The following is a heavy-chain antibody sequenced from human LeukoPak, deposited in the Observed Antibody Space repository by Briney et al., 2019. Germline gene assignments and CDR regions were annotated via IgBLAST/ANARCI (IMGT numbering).Heavy chain of an antibody. CDR2: INTDGSNT. Sequence: PGGSLTLSCAASGFTFRSYWMHWVRQAPGKALVWISRINTDGSNTDYADSVKGRFTVCRDDAKNTLYLQMSSLRVEDTAVYYCARLSGNYQNYFDFWSQGTLVTVSS. J-gene: IGHJ4*02. V-gene: IGHV3-74*01. CDR1: GFTFRSYW. D-gene: IGHD1-26*01. CDR3: ARLSGNYQNYFDF.